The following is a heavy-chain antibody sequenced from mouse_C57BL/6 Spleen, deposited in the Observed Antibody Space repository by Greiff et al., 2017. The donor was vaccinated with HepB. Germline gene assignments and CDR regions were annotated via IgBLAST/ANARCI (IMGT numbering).Heavy chain of an antibody. V-gene: IGHV1-81*01. Sequence: VQLQESGAELARPGASVKLSCKASGYTFPSYGISWVKQRTGQGLEWIGEIYPRSGNTYYNEKFKGMATLTADKSTSTAYMELRSLTSEDSAVYFCARRRDYDDDYAMDYWGQGTSVTVAS. D-gene: IGHD2-4*01. CDR2: IYPRSGNT. J-gene: IGHJ4*01. CDR1: GYTFPSYG. CDR3: ARRRDYDDDYAMDY.